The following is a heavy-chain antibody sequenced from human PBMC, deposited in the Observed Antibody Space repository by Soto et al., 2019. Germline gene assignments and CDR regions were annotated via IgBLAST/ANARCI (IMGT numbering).Heavy chain of an antibody. Sequence: QVQLVQSGAEVKKPGSSVKVSCKASGGTFSTFAITWVRQAPGQGLEWMGGIIPIFGTANYAQKFQGRVTITADECTSPAYVEGSSRTSEDTAVYYCAATPVTGGQGFDPWGQGALVTVSS. CDR1: GGTFSTFA. CDR2: IIPIFGTA. CDR3: AATPVTGGQGFDP. J-gene: IGHJ5*02. V-gene: IGHV1-69*12. D-gene: IGHD4-17*01.